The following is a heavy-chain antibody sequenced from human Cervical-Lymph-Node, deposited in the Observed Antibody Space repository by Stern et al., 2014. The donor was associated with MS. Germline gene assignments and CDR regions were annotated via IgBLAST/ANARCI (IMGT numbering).Heavy chain of an antibody. CDR3: TRERVAAPAFDI. Sequence: QVQLGQSGADVKKPGASVTVSCQASGYTFSSGSYEINWVRQATGQGLEWMGWMRPNTGKTAYAQKCQGRVIMTRNTSISTAYMELSSLGFEDTAVYYCTRERVAAPAFDIWGQGTMVTVSS. V-gene: IGHV1-8*01. D-gene: IGHD3-3*01. J-gene: IGHJ3*02. CDR2: MRPNTGKT. CDR1: GYTFSSGSYE.